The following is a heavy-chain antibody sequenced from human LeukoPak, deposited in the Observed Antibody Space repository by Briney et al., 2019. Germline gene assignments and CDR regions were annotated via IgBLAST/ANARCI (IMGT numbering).Heavy chain of an antibody. CDR3: ARDSCLIKTCLDY. J-gene: IGHJ4*02. Sequence: PRGSLRLSCATSGLIFSHFGMHWVRQAAGKGLEWVAAIQSDGSQEYFADSVKGRSTISRDKSKSTMYLQIDTLRAEDTAVYYCARDSCLIKTCLDYWGQGTLVTVSS. D-gene: IGHD3-10*01. V-gene: IGHV3-33*01. CDR1: GLIFSHFG. CDR2: IQSDGSQE.